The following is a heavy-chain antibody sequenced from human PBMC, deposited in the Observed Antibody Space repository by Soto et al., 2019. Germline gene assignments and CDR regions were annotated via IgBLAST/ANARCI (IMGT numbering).Heavy chain of an antibody. Sequence: QVQLVQSGAEVKMPGSSVKVSCKTSGGIFITSGLSWVRQAPGQGLEWMGGIIPFLGTTNYAQKFQGRVTITADKSTCTVHLELSDLTFEDTATYYCARKTAHRSASGRPLQPENFDSWCQGTLVTVSS. D-gene: IGHD3-10*01. CDR3: ARKTAHRSASGRPLQPENFDS. V-gene: IGHV1-69*06. CDR1: GGIFITSG. CDR2: IIPFLGTT. J-gene: IGHJ4*02.